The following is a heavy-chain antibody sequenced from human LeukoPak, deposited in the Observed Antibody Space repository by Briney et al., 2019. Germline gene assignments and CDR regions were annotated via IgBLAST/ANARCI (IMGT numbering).Heavy chain of an antibody. CDR1: GDGVSSNNAA. CDR3: TRGAPWGGEYYFDY. J-gene: IGHJ4*02. D-gene: IGHD3-10*01. CDR2: TYYRSKWYN. Sequence: SQTLSLTCAISGDGVSSNNAAWNWIRQSPSRGLEWLGRTYYRSKWYNDYAVSVKSRVTINPDTSKNQFFLQLNSVTPEDTAIYYCTRGAPWGGEYYFDYWGQGTLVTVSS. V-gene: IGHV6-1*01.